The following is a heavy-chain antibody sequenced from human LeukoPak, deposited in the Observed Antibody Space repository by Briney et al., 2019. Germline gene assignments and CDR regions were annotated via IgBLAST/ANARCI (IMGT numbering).Heavy chain of an antibody. CDR2: ISYDGSNK. Sequence: GGSLRLSCSASGFTFSNFAMHWVRQAPGKGLEWVAVISYDGSNKYYADSVKGRFTISRDNSKNTLYLQMNSLRAEDTAVYYCARGSRRDGYNRGLDYWGQGTLVTVSS. D-gene: IGHD5-24*01. CDR1: GFTFSNFA. CDR3: ARGSRRDGYNRGLDY. V-gene: IGHV3-30-3*01. J-gene: IGHJ4*02.